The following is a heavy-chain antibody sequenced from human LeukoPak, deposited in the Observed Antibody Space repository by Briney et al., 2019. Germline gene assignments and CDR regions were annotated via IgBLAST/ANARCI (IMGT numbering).Heavy chain of an antibody. CDR2: IKNDGTST. Sequence: PGGSLRLSCAVSGFTFSSHWMRWVRQAPGKGLVWVSHIKNDGTSTNYAGSVKGRFTISRDNAKNTLFLQMNSLRAEDTAVYYCARVSLYCTNGVCYSTQSHFDYWGQGTLVTVSS. D-gene: IGHD2-8*01. J-gene: IGHJ4*02. CDR3: ARVSLYCTNGVCYSTQSHFDY. CDR1: GFTFSSHW. V-gene: IGHV3-74*01.